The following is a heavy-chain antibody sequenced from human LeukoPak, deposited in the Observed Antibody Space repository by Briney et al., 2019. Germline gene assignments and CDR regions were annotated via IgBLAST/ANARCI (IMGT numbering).Heavy chain of an antibody. D-gene: IGHD6-6*01. CDR3: ASGHSSSSFDY. CDR1: GFTFSSYG. CDR2: VWYGGSNK. Sequence: GGSLRLSCAASGFTFSSYGMHWVRQAPGKGLEWVAVVWYGGSNKYYADSVKGQFTISRDNSKNTLYLQMNSLRAEDTAVYYCASGHSSSSFDYWGQGTLVTVSS. V-gene: IGHV3-33*01. J-gene: IGHJ4*02.